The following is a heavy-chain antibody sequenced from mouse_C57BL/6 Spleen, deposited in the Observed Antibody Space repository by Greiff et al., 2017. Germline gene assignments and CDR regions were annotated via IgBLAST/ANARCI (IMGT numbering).Heavy chain of an antibody. V-gene: IGHV1-26*01. CDR3: ARSLLLRYAMDY. CDR1: GYTFTDYY. J-gene: IGHJ4*01. D-gene: IGHD1-1*01. CDR2: INPNNGGT. Sequence: EVQLQQSGPELVKPGASVKISCKASGYTFTDYYMNWVKQSHGKSLEWIGDINPNNGGTSYNQKFKGKATLTVDKSSSTAYMELRSLTSEDSAVYYCARSLLLRYAMDYWGQGTSGTVSS.